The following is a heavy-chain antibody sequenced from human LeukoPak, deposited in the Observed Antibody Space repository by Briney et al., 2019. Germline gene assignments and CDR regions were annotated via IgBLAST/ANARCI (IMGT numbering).Heavy chain of an antibody. CDR3: ARVMRRGLPAAFDY. CDR2: ISAYNGNT. D-gene: IGHD2-2*01. V-gene: IGHV1-18*01. Sequence: ASVKVSCTASGYTFTSYGISWVRQAPGQGLEWMGWISAYNGNTNYAQKLQGRVIMTTDTSTSTAYMELRSLRSDDTAVYYCARVMRRGLPAAFDYWGQGTLVTVSS. CDR1: GYTFTSYG. J-gene: IGHJ4*02.